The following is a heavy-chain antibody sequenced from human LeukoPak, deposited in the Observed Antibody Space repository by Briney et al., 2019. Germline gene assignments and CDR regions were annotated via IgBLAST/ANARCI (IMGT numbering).Heavy chain of an antibody. V-gene: IGHV4-38-2*02. Sequence: SETLSLTXTVSGYSISSGYYWGWIRQPPGKRLEWIGSIYHSGSTYYNPSLKSRVTISVDTSKNQFSLKLSSVTAADTAVYYCAGSGGYFQADYWGQGTLVTVSS. CDR2: IYHSGST. CDR3: AGSGGYFQADY. J-gene: IGHJ4*02. CDR1: GYSISSGYY. D-gene: IGHD3-10*01.